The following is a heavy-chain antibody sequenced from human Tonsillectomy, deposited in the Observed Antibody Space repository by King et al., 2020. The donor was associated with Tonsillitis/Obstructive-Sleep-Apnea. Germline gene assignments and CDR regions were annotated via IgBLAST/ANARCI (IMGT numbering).Heavy chain of an antibody. V-gene: IGHV1-2*02. D-gene: IGHD6-6*01. CDR2: INPNSGGI. CDR1: GYTFTGYY. Sequence: GQLVQSGAEVKKPGASLTVSCKASGYTFTGYYIHWVRQAPGQGLEWMGWINPNSGGISYAQKFQGRVTMTRDTSISTAYMELSSLRSDDTAVYYCARSSIAARPNYYYGMDVWGQGTTVTVSS. CDR3: ARSSIAARPNYYYGMDV. J-gene: IGHJ6*02.